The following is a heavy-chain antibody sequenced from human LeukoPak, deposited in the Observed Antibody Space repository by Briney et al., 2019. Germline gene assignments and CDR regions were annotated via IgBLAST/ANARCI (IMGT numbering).Heavy chain of an antibody. CDR3: ARDYPGYGDYVFRYYYGMDV. CDR2: IIPIFGTA. Sequence: ASVKVSCKASGGTFSSYAISWVRQAPGQGLEWMGGIIPIFGTANYAQKFQGRVTITADKSTSTAYMELSSLRSEDTAVYYCARDYPGYGDYVFRYYYGMDVWGKGTTVTVSS. CDR1: GGTFSSYA. V-gene: IGHV1-69*06. D-gene: IGHD4-17*01. J-gene: IGHJ6*04.